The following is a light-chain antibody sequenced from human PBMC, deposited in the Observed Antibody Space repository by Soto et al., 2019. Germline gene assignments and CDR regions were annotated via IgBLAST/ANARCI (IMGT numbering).Light chain of an antibody. CDR2: AAS. CDR1: QSISSY. Sequence: IRMSQSPSSLSAAVGVRVTRTHRASQSISSYSNWYQQKPWKAPKLLLYAASSLQRRVPSRFSGSGSGTDRPITISRLQPEYFTPSYCRRSYSTHYTFGQ. CDR3: RRSYSTHYT. V-gene: IGKV1-39*01. J-gene: IGKJ2*01.